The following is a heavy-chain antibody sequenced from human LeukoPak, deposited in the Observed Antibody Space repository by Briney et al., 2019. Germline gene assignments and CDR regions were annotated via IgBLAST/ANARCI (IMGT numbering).Heavy chain of an antibody. CDR3: ARDRWRGVYYYYYLDV. CDR2: INPNSGGT. J-gene: IGHJ6*03. D-gene: IGHD2-15*01. V-gene: IGHV1-2*06. CDR1: GYTFTGYY. Sequence: ASVKVSCKASGYTFTGYYMHWVRQAPGQGLEWMGRINPNSGGTNYAQKFQGRVTMTRDTSISTAYMELSRLRSDDTAVYYCARDRWRGVYYYYYLDVWVKGTTVTVSS.